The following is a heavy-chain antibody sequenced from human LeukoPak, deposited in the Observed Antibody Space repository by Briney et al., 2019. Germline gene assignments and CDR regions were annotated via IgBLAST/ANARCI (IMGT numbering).Heavy chain of an antibody. CDR1: GFTFCHYY. D-gene: IGHD5-18*01. V-gene: IGHV3-11*01. CDR2: ICSSSSTI. CDR3: ARGHGYRYGYFDY. J-gene: IGHJ4*02. Sequence: PGGSLRLSCAASGFTFCHYYMSCIRDAPGKGVEWGSYICSSSSTIYYADSVKGRFTISRDNAKNSLYLQMNSLRAEDTAVYYCARGHGYRYGYFDYGGQGTLVTVSS.